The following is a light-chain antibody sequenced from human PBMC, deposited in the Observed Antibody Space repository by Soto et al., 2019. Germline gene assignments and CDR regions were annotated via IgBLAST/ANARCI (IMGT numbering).Light chain of an antibody. V-gene: IGKV3-11*01. CDR3: LQRSNWLT. CDR1: QSVSSY. Sequence: EIVLTQSPATLSLSPGERATLSCRASQSVSSYLAWYQQKPGQAPRLLIFDASNRATGIPARFSGSGSGTDFTLTISSLEPEDFAVYYCLQRSNWLTFGGGTMVEIK. J-gene: IGKJ4*01. CDR2: DAS.